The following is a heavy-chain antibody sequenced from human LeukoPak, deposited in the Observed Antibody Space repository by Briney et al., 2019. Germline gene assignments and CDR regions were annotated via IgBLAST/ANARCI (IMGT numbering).Heavy chain of an antibody. V-gene: IGHV4-38-2*01. D-gene: IGHD5-24*01. CDR3: ASGMATITPFDY. J-gene: IGHJ4*02. Sequence: PSETLSLTCAVSGYSISSGYYWGWIRQPPGKGLEWIGSIYHSGSTNYNPSLKSRVTMSVDTSKNQFFLKLSSVTAADTAVYYFASGMATITPFDYWGQGTLVTVSS. CDR2: IYHSGST. CDR1: GYSISSGYY.